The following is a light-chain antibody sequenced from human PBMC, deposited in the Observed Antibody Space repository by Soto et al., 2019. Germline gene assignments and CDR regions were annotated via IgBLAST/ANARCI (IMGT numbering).Light chain of an antibody. Sequence: DIQLTQSPSFLSPFIGESVSITCRASQVISTSLAWYQVKPGKAPKLLIYAASTLESVVPSRFSATVSGTEFSLTITSLEPEDFSTYYCQQLFDSPITFGQGTRLEIK. CDR1: QVISTS. CDR3: QQLFDSPIT. V-gene: IGKV1-9*01. CDR2: AAS. J-gene: IGKJ5*01.